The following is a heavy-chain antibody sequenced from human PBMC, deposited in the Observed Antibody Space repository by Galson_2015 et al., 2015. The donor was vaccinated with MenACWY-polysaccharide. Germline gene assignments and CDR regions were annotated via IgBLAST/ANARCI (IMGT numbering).Heavy chain of an antibody. CDR2: LHYSGGT. D-gene: IGHD1-26*01. J-gene: IGHJ5*02. CDR1: GGSMSPYH. CDR3: ARIGGMNRGNYYNYGWFDP. V-gene: IGHV4-59*01. Sequence: SETLSLTCTVSGGSMSPYHWTWIRQSPGQGLEWLGWLHYSGGTKYSPSLTSRVTISVDTSENQFSLKLSSVTTADTAVYYCARIGGMNRGNYYNYGWFDPWGQGTLVTVSS.